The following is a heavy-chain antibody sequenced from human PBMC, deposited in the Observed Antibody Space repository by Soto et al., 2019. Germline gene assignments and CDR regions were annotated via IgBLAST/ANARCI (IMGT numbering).Heavy chain of an antibody. V-gene: IGHV1-3*01. D-gene: IGHD4-4*01. J-gene: IGHJ6*02. Sequence: ASVKVSCKASGYTFTCYAMHWVRQAPGQRLEWMGWINAGNGNTKYSQKFQGRVTITRDTSASTAYMELSSLRSEDTAVYYCARKTVTNDYYYYGMDVWGQGTTVTVSS. CDR3: ARKTVTNDYYYYGMDV. CDR1: GYTFTCYA. CDR2: INAGNGNT.